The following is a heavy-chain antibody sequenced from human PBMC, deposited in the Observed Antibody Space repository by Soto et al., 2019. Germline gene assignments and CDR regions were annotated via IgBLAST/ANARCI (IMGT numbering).Heavy chain of an antibody. J-gene: IGHJ3*01. D-gene: IGHD4-17*01. CDR2: IYYSGST. V-gene: IGHV4-59*01. Sequence: QVQLQESGPGLVKPSETLSLTCTVSSGSIINYYWSWIRQPPGKGLEWNGFIYYSGSTNYNSFLKGRVTFSVDMSRHQLSLKLNSVTAADTAVYYCACRLTLATTTGDAFDLWGQGTMVTVSS. CDR3: ACRLTLATTTGDAFDL. CDR1: SGSIINYY.